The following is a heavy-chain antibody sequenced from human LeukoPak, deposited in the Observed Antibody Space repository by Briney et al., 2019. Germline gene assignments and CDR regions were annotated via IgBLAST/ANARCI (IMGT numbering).Heavy chain of an antibody. CDR1: GYTFTSYY. V-gene: IGHV1-46*01. CDR2: INPSGGST. J-gene: IGHJ4*02. Sequence: ASVKVSCKASGYTFTSYYMHWVRQAPGQGLEWMGIINPSGGSTSYAQKFQGRVTMTRDTSTSTVYMELSSLRSEDTAVYYCATEGYYYDSSGYGTLGSWGQGTLVTVSS. CDR3: ATEGYYYDSSGYGTLGS. D-gene: IGHD3-22*01.